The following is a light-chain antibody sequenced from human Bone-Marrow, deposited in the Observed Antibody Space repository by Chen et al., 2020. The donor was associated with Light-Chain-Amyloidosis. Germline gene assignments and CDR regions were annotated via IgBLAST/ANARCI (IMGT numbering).Light chain of an antibody. CDR1: DLPTKY. J-gene: IGLJ2*01. CDR2: RDT. V-gene: IGLV3-25*03. Sequence: SYELTQPPSVSVSPGKTARITCSGDDLPTKYAYWYQQKPGQAPVLVIHRDTERPSGISERFSASSSGTTATLTISGVQAEDEADYHCQSADSSGTYEVIFGGGTKLTVL. CDR3: QSADSSGTYEVI.